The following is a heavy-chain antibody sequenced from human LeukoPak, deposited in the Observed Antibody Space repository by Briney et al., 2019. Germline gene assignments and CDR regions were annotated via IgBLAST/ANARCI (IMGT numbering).Heavy chain of an antibody. Sequence: SVKVSCKASGGTFSSYAISWVRQAPGQGLEWMGRIIPILGTANYAQKFQGRVTITADKSASTAYMELSSLRSEDTAVYYCARRYYDSSGYSDDAFDIWGQGTTVTVSS. CDR3: ARRYYDSSGYSDDAFDI. CDR2: IIPILGTA. CDR1: GGTFSSYA. J-gene: IGHJ3*02. D-gene: IGHD3-22*01. V-gene: IGHV1-69*04.